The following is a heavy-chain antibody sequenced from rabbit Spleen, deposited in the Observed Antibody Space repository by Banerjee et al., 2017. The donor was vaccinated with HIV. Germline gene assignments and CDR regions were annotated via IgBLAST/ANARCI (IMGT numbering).Heavy chain of an antibody. CDR1: GFSFSSNW. CDR2: IDTNDGDT. Sequence: LEESGGGLVKPGGTLTLTCTVSGFSFSSNWICWVRQAPGKGLEWIACIDTNDGDTDYANWPTGRFTISKTSSPTVNLQMPSLTAADTANYFCTRSYTGGSGPLYYFNLWGPGTLVPVS. CDR3: TRSYTGGSGPLYYFNL. V-gene: IGHV1S45*01. D-gene: IGHD1-1*01. J-gene: IGHJ4*01.